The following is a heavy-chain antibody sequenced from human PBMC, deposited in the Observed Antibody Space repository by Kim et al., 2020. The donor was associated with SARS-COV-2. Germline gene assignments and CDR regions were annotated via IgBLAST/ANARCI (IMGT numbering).Heavy chain of an antibody. CDR1: GFTFSSYA. V-gene: IGHV3-64D*09. CDR2: ISSNGGST. CDR3: VKGSLYSPSVTTADYYYYGMDV. D-gene: IGHD2-15*01. J-gene: IGHJ6*02. Sequence: GGSLRLSCSASGFTFSSYAMHWVRQAPGKGLVYVSAISSNGGSTYYADSVKGRFTISRDNSKNTLYLQMSSLRAEDTAVYYCVKGSLYSPSVTTADYYYYGMDVWGQGTTVTVSS.